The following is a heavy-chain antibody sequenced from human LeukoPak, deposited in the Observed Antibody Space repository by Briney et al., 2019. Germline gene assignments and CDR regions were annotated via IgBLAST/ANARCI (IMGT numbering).Heavy chain of an antibody. CDR3: ARDCGGDCYAAFDY. CDR2: IYYSGST. Sequence: SETPSLTCTVSGGSISSGGYYWSWIRQHPGKGLEWIGYIYYSGSTYYNPSLKSRVTISVDTSKNQFSLKLSSVTAADTAVYYCARDCGGDCYAAFDYWGQGTLVTVSS. D-gene: IGHD2-21*02. V-gene: IGHV4-31*03. J-gene: IGHJ4*02. CDR1: GGSISSGGYY.